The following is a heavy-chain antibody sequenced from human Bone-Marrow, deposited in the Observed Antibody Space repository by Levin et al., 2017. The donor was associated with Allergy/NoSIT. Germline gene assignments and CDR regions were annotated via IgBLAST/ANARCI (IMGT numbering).Heavy chain of an antibody. CDR2: ISGGGNYR. J-gene: IGHJ2*01. CDR1: GFAFSDYA. V-gene: IGHV3-23*03. CDR3: VKDNWSGSYYKYGYFDL. D-gene: IGHD1-26*01. Sequence: GGSLRLSCAASGFAFSDYAMHWIRQTPGKGLEWVSTISGGGNYRYYADSVKGRFIISRDNSNNALFLQLNTLSAEDTAIYYCVKDNWSGSYYKYGYFDLWGRGTLVTVSS.